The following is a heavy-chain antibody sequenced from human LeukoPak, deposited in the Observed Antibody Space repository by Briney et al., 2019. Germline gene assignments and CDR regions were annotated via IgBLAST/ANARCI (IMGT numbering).Heavy chain of an antibody. J-gene: IGHJ4*02. Sequence: GGSLRLSCAASGFTFSSYAMHWVRQAPGKGLEWVAVISYDGSNKYYADSVKGRFTISRDNSKNTLYLQMNSLRAEDTAVYYCAKAADILTGYRRFDYWGQGTLVTVSP. V-gene: IGHV3-30-3*01. CDR3: AKAADILTGYRRFDY. CDR2: ISYDGSNK. CDR1: GFTFSSYA. D-gene: IGHD3-9*01.